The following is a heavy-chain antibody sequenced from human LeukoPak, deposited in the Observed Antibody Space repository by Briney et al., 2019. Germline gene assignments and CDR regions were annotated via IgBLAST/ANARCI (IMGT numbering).Heavy chain of an antibody. V-gene: IGHV3-30*18. Sequence: GGSLRLSCAASGFTFSSYGMHWVRQAPGKGLEWVAVISYDGSNKYYADSVKGRFTISRDNSKNTLYLQMNSLRAEDTAVCYCAKTNGRFWDFRFDSWGQGTLVTVSS. CDR1: GFTFSSYG. D-gene: IGHD3-10*01. CDR2: ISYDGSNK. CDR3: AKTNGRFWDFRFDS. J-gene: IGHJ4*02.